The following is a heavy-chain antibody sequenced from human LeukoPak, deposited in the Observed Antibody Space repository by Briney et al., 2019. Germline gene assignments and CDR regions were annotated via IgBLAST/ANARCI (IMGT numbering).Heavy chain of an antibody. CDR2: IRYDGSNK. CDR1: GFTFSNYG. J-gene: IGHJ4*02. V-gene: IGHV3-30*02. Sequence: GGSLRLSCAASGFTFSNYGMHWVRQAPGKGLEWVAFIRYDGSNKYYADSVKGRFTISRDNSKNTLYLQMNSLRAEDTAVYYCAKGHSRSGSYPTSFDYWGQGTLVTVSS. CDR3: AKGHSRSGSYPTSFDY. D-gene: IGHD3-10*01.